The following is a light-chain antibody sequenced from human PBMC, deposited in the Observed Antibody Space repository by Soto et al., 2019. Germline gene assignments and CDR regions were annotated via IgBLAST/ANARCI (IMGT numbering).Light chain of an antibody. CDR1: QSVSSY. J-gene: IGKJ1*01. V-gene: IGKV3-11*01. CDR3: QQRSSWPLT. Sequence: EIVLTQSPATLSLSPGERATLSCRASQSVSSYFAWYQQKPGQAPRLLIYDASNMATGIPARFSGSESGTDFTLTISSLEPEDFAVYCSQQRSSWPLTFCQATKVEIK. CDR2: DAS.